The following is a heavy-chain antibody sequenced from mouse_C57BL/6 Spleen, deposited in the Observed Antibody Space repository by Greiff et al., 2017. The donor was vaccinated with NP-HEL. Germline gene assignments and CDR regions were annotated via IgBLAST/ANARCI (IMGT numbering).Heavy chain of an antibody. CDR3: ARYLTTVVAPYYAMDY. J-gene: IGHJ4*01. D-gene: IGHD1-1*01. V-gene: IGHV7-3*01. Sequence: EVQLVESGGGLVQPGGSLSLSCAASGFTFTDYYMSWVRQPPGKALEWLGFIRNKANGYTTEYSASVKGRFTISRDNSQSSLYLQMNALRAEDSATYYCARYLTTVVAPYYAMDYWGQGTSVTVSS. CDR1: GFTFTDYY. CDR2: IRNKANGYTT.